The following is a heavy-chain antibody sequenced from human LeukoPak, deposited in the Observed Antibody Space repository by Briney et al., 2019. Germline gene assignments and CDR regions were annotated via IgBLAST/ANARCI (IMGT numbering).Heavy chain of an antibody. Sequence: PSETLSLTCIVSHGSISRYYWSWIRQPPGKGLEWIGHIYYSGSTEYSPSLKSRVTISVDTSENQVSLKVTSVTAADTAVYYCARLQNRGFDCGYDDAFDVWGQGTMVTVSS. V-gene: IGHV4-59*08. CDR1: HGSISRYY. CDR3: ARLQNRGFDCGYDDAFDV. CDR2: IYYSGST. D-gene: IGHD5-18*01. J-gene: IGHJ3*01.